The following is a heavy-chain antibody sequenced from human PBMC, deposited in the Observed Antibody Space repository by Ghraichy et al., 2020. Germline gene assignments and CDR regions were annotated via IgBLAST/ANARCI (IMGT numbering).Heavy chain of an antibody. D-gene: IGHD1-26*01. J-gene: IGHJ6*02. CDR3: AKVVVGAAPYYYGMDV. V-gene: IGHV3-30*02. CDR1: GFTFSSYG. CDR2: IRYDGSNK. Sequence: GGSLRLSCAASGFTFSSYGMHWVRQAPGKGLEWVAFIRYDGSNKYYADSVKGRFTISRDNSKNTLYLQMNSLRAEDTAVYYCAKVVVGAAPYYYGMDVWGQGTTVTVSS.